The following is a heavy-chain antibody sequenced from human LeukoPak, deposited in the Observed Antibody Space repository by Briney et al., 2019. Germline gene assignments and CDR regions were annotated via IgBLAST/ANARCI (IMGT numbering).Heavy chain of an antibody. CDR2: ISGSGSTI. D-gene: IGHD3-10*02. Sequence: GGSLRLSCAAAGFSFSDYYMSWIRQAPGKGLEWVSYISGSGSTIYYADSVKGRFSISRDNAKNSLYLQMNSLRAEDTAVYYCAELGITMIGGVWGKGTTVTISS. V-gene: IGHV3-11*04. CDR3: AELGITMIGGV. J-gene: IGHJ6*04. CDR1: GFSFSDYY.